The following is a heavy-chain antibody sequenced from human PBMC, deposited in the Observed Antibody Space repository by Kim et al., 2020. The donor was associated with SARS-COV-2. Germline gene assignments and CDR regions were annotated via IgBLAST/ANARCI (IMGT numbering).Heavy chain of an antibody. CDR3: ARALSPEWELLYYFDY. Sequence: ASVKASCKASGYTFTSYYMHWVRQAPGQGLEWMGIINPSGGSTSYAQKFQGRVTMTRDTSTSTVYMELSSLRSEDTAVYYCARALSPEWELLYYFDYWGQGTLVTVSS. J-gene: IGHJ4*02. D-gene: IGHD1-26*01. CDR1: GYTFTSYY. CDR2: INPSGGST. V-gene: IGHV1-46*01.